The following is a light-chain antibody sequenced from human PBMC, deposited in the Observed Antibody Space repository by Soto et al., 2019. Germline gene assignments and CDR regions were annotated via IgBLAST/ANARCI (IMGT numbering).Light chain of an antibody. CDR1: SGSIASSY. J-gene: IGLJ1*01. Sequence: NFMLTQPHSVSESPGKTVTISCTRSSGSIASSYVQWYQQRPGSAPTTVIYDDYQRPSGVSDRFSGSIDSSSNSASLTISGLKTEDEADYYCQSYDGSNSYVFGTGTKLTVX. V-gene: IGLV6-57*03. CDR3: QSYDGSNSYV. CDR2: DDY.